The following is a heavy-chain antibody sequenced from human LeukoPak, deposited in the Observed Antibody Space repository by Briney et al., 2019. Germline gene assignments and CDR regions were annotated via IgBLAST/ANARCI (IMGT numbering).Heavy chain of an antibody. V-gene: IGHV4-59*08. CDR1: DDSISTYY. Sequence: SETLSLTCNVSDDSISTYYWSWLRQPPGKGLEWIAYMFYGGSTNLNPSLKRRVTISIDTSKNQFSLKLNSVTAADTAVYYCARHAYYGSGNYRFDFEYWGQGTLVTVSS. CDR2: MFYGGST. D-gene: IGHD3-10*01. J-gene: IGHJ4*02. CDR3: ARHAYYGSGNYRFDFEY.